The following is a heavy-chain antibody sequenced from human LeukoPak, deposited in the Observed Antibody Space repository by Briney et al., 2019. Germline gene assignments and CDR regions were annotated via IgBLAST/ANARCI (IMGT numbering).Heavy chain of an antibody. CDR2: ISSSSSTI. CDR3: ARSDYYGSGNRLDY. CDR1: GFTFSSYS. Sequence: GSLRLSCAASGFTFSSYSMNWVRQAPGKGLEWVSYISSSSSTIYYADSVKGRFTISRDNAKNSLYLQMNSLRAEDTAVYYCARSDYYGSGNRLDYWGQGTLVTVSS. V-gene: IGHV3-48*01. J-gene: IGHJ4*02. D-gene: IGHD3-10*01.